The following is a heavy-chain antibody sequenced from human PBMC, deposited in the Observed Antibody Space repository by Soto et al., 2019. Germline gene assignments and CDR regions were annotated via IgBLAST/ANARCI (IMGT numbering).Heavy chain of an antibody. CDR1: GFSLSNARMG. Sequence: QVTLKESGPVLVKPTETLTLTCTVSGFSLSNARMGVSWIRQPPGKALDWLAHIFSNDEKSYSTSLKSRLTISKDTSKSQVVLTMTNMDPVDTATYYCARLLPIAARPFYYYYGMDVWGQGTTVTVSS. D-gene: IGHD6-6*01. V-gene: IGHV2-26*01. CDR2: IFSNDEK. CDR3: ARLLPIAARPFYYYYGMDV. J-gene: IGHJ6*02.